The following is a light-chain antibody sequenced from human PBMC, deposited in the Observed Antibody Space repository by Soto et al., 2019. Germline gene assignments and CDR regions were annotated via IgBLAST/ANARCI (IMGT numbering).Light chain of an antibody. CDR2: DAG. J-gene: IGLJ1*01. Sequence: QSVLNQPASVSGAPGQSITISCTGTSSDVGGYNSVSWYQHHPGKAPKPILYDAGDRPSGFSYRFSGSRSGNPPSLPISGLQAVDGADYYCSSYTSSSTKVFGTGTKVTAL. CDR3: SSYTSSSTKV. V-gene: IGLV2-14*03. CDR1: SSDVGGYNS.